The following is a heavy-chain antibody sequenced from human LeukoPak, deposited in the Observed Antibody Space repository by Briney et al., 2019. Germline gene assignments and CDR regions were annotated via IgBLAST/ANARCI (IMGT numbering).Heavy chain of an antibody. J-gene: IGHJ5*02. V-gene: IGHV5-51*01. Sequence: GGSLKISCKGFGYSFNTYRIGWVRQMPGKGLEWMGIIYPGDSDTRYSPSFQGQVTISVDKSISTAYLQWSSLKASDTAMYYCARSEKFGELSGWVDPWGQGTLVTVSS. CDR2: IYPGDSDT. D-gene: IGHD3-10*01. CDR3: ARSEKFGELSGWVDP. CDR1: GYSFNTYR.